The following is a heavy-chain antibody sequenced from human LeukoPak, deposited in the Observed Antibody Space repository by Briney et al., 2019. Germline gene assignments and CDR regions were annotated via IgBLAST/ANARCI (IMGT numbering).Heavy chain of an antibody. Sequence: SGPTPVKPTQTLTLTCTISGFSLSTSGVGVGWIRQPPGKAPEWLALIFWDDDKRYSPSLESRLTIIKDTSKNQVVLTMTNMDPVDTATYYCAHRQFWTFNYWGQGTLVTVSS. CDR3: AHRQFWTFNY. CDR1: GFSLSTSGVG. D-gene: IGHD3/OR15-3a*01. V-gene: IGHV2-5*02. CDR2: IFWDDDK. J-gene: IGHJ4*02.